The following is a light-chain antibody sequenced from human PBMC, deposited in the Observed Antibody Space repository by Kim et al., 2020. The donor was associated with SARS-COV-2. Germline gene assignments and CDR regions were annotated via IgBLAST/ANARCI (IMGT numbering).Light chain of an antibody. J-gene: IGLJ3*02. CDR3: QTWGTGIWV. CDR2: LNSDGSH. CDR1: SGHSSYA. Sequence: SVKLTCTLSSGHSSYAIAWHQQQPEKGPRYLMKLNSDGSHSKGDGIPDRFSGSSSGAERYLTISSLQSEDEADYYCQTWGTGIWVFGGGTQVTVL. V-gene: IGLV4-69*01.